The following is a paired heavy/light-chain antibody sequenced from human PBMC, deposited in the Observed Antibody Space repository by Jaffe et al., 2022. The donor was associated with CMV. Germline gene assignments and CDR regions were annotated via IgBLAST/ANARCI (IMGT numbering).Light chain of an antibody. J-gene: IGKJ1*01. Sequence: DIQMTQSPSSLSASIGDRVTITCRASQGISNYLAWYQQKPGEVPKLLIYAASILQSGVPSRFSGSGSGTDFTLTITSLQPEDVATYYCQKYNGPPRTFGQGTKVEIK. CDR3: QKYNGPPRT. CDR2: AAS. V-gene: IGKV1-27*01. CDR1: QGISNY.
Heavy chain of an antibody. D-gene: IGHD4-4*01. CDR3: AKCGTPYSSNWFTEEY. J-gene: IGHJ4*02. Sequence: QVQPQQWGARLLKPSETLSLTCAVSGGSLSPDQWSWIRQSPGKGLEWIGEINHSGNTNYNPSLTGRVTISIDTSKNQLSLKLTSVTAADTAVYYCAKCGTPYSSNWFTEEYWGQGTLVTVSS. CDR1: GGSLSPDQ. V-gene: IGHV4-34*01. CDR2: INHSGNT.